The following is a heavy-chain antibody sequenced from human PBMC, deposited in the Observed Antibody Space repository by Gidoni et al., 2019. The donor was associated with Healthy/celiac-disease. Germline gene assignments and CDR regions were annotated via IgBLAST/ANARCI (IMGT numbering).Heavy chain of an antibody. Sequence: QVQLQESGPGLVKPSETLSLTCTVSGGSISSYYWSWIRQPPGKGLEWIGYIYYSGSTNYNPSLKSRVTISVDTSKNQFSLKLSSVTAADTAVYYCARVSRLRSIAAAGYFDYWGQGTLVTVSS. V-gene: IGHV4-59*01. CDR1: GGSISSYY. CDR2: IYYSGST. J-gene: IGHJ4*02. D-gene: IGHD6-13*01. CDR3: ARVSRLRSIAAAGYFDY.